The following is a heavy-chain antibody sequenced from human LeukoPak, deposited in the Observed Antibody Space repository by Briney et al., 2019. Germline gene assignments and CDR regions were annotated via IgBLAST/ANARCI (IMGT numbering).Heavy chain of an antibody. D-gene: IGHD3-22*01. CDR1: GFTFSSYW. CDR3: VRDGDTSGYTN. J-gene: IGHJ4*02. CDR2: IKQGGSEK. Sequence: GGSLRLSCATSGFTFSSYWMSWVRQAPGKGLEWVAKIKQGGSEKYYVDSVKGRFTISRDNAKNSLYLQMNSLRAEDTAVYSCVRDGDTSGYTNWGQGTLVTVSS. V-gene: IGHV3-7*01.